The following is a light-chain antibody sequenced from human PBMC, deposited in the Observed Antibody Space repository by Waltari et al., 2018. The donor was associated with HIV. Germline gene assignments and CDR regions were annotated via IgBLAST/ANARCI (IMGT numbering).Light chain of an antibody. V-gene: IGLV2-11*01. Sequence: QSALTQPRSVSGSPGQSVTISCTGTSSDVGGYNHVSCYKQHPGKAPKLMIFDVSKRPSGVPDRFSGSKSGNTASLTISGLQAEDEADYYCCSYAGSYTYVFGTGTKVTVL. J-gene: IGLJ1*01. CDR3: CSYAGSYTYV. CDR2: DVS. CDR1: SSDVGGYNH.